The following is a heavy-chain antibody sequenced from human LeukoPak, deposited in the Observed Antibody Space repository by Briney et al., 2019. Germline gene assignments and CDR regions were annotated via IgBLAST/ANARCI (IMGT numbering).Heavy chain of an antibody. V-gene: IGHV1-69*06. J-gene: IGHJ6*03. CDR3: ARGWIAARRSERPGYYMDV. D-gene: IGHD6-6*01. Sequence: ASVKVSCKASGGTFSSYAISWVRQAPGQGFEWMGRIIPIFGTANYAQKFQGRVTITADKSTSTAYMELSSLRSEDTAVYYCARGWIAARRSERPGYYMDVWGKGTTVTVSS. CDR1: GGTFSSYA. CDR2: IIPIFGTA.